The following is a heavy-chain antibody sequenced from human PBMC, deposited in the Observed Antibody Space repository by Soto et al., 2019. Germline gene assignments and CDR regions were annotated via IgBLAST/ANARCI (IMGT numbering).Heavy chain of an antibody. CDR2: IYYSGST. Sequence: PSETLSLTCTVSGGSLSSYYWSWIRQPPGKGLEWIGYIYYSGSTNYNPSLKSRVTISVDTSKNQFSLKLSSVTAADTAVYYCARRGGGWLRKEGMDVWGQGTTVTVSS. D-gene: IGHD5-12*01. J-gene: IGHJ6*02. CDR1: GGSLSSYY. CDR3: ARRGGGWLRKEGMDV. V-gene: IGHV4-59*08.